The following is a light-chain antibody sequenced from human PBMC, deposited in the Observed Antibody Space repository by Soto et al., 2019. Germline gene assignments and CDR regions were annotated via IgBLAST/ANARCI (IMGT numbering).Light chain of an antibody. CDR3: QQYARSPLT. CDR2: GAS. CDR1: QSVSNNY. V-gene: IGKV3-20*01. Sequence: VLSQSPGTLSLSPGERATLSCRASQSVSNNYLAWYQQKPGQAPRLLIYGASSRATGIPDRGSGSGSGTDFTLTISRLEPEDVAVYYCQQYARSPLTFGGGTKVDIK. J-gene: IGKJ4*01.